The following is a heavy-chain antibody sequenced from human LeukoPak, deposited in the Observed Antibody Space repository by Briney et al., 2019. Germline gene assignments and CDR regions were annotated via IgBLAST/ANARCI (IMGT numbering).Heavy chain of an antibody. Sequence: SETLSLTCTVSGGSISSYYWSWIRQPPGKGLEWIGYIYYSGSTNYNPSLKSRVTISVDTSKNQFSLKLSSVTAADTAVYYCARVVSMDIVVVPAAPEAFEIWGQGTMVTVSS. J-gene: IGHJ3*02. CDR2: IYYSGST. D-gene: IGHD2-2*03. CDR1: GGSISSYY. V-gene: IGHV4-59*01. CDR3: ARVVSMDIVVVPAAPEAFEI.